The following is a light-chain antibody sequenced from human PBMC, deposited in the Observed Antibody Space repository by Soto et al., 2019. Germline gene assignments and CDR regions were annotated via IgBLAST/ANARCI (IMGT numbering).Light chain of an antibody. Sequence: HLTQSPSSLSASVGYIFTITCRASQDISSYLAWYQQKTGKAPKLLIYAAITLQSGVPSRLRGSGYGTDLNITINNMKDEDFETYYCQQVNNYTRTFGPGTKVDIK. CDR2: AAI. V-gene: IGKV1-9*01. CDR3: QQVNNYTRT. J-gene: IGKJ3*01. CDR1: QDISSY.